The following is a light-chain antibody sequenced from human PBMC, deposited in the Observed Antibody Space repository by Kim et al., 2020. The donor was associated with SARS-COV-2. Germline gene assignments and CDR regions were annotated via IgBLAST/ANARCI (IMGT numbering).Light chain of an antibody. CDR1: SSGVGGYKY. Sequence: GRSIHSSCPGTSSGVGGYKYVSWLQQHPGKAPRLIIYDVSKRPSGVSNRFSGSKSGNTASLTISGLQAEDEADYYCRSYTSSSTVVFGGGTQLTVL. V-gene: IGLV2-14*03. J-gene: IGLJ2*01. CDR2: DVS. CDR3: RSYTSSSTVV.